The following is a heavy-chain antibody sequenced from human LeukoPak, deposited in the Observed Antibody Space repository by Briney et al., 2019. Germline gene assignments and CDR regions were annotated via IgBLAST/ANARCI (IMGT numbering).Heavy chain of an antibody. CDR1: GFTVSSNY. Sequence: PGGSLRLSCAASGFTVSSNYMSWVRQAPGKGLEWVSVIYSGGSTYYADSVKGRFTISRDNAKNSLYLQMNSLRAEDTAAYYCARDRSSPGYMAVWGKGTTVTVSS. CDR3: ARDRSSPGYMAV. J-gene: IGHJ6*03. D-gene: IGHD6-6*01. CDR2: IYSGGST. V-gene: IGHV3-53*01.